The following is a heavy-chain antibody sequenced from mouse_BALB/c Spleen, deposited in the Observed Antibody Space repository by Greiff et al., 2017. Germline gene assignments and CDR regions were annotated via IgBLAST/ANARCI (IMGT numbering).Heavy chain of an antibody. V-gene: IGHV5-6-5*01. D-gene: IGHD1-2*01. CDR2: ISSGGST. CDR3: ARGELRRRGFAY. CDR1: GFTFSSYA. J-gene: IGHJ3*01. Sequence: EVQRVESGGGLVKPGGSLKLSCAASGFTFSSYAMSWVRQTPEKRLEWVASISSGGSTYYPDSVKGRFTISRDNARNILYLQMSSLRSEDTAMYYCARGELRRRGFAYWGQGTLVTVSA.